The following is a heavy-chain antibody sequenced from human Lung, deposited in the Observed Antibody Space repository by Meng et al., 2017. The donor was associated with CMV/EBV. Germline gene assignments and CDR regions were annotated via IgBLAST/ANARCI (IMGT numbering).Heavy chain of an antibody. D-gene: IGHD6-13*01. Sequence: LTCAASGFTFSSHWMTWVRQAPGKGLEWVANINQDGSQKNYVDSVKGRFTISRDNAKNSLFLQMNSLRAEDTAVYYCARVAAAGRGMDVWGQGTTVTVSS. CDR2: INQDGSQK. V-gene: IGHV3-7*04. J-gene: IGHJ6*02. CDR3: ARVAAAGRGMDV. CDR1: GFTFSSHW.